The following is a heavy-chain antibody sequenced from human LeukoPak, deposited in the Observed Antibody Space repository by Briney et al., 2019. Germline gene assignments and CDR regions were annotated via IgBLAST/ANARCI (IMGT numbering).Heavy chain of an antibody. V-gene: IGHV4-34*01. CDR1: GEPFSGYY. J-gene: IGHJ4*02. Sequence: SSVTLTLPCSVYGEPFSGYYWSGIRQPPGKGLEWFGEINHSGSNNYTPSLTSRVTISLDTSKTQFSLKLSSVTAADTAVYYCASTYSCSTTCSRDFWGQGTLVTVSS. CDR3: ASTYSCSTTCSRDF. D-gene: IGHD2-2*01. CDR2: INHSGSN.